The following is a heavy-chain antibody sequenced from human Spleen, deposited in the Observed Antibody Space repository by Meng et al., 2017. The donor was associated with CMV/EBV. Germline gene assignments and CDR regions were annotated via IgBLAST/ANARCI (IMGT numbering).Heavy chain of an antibody. CDR2: IRFDASNK. CDR3: ANEQDYGARDY. D-gene: IGHD4-17*01. J-gene: IGHJ4*02. V-gene: IGHV3-30*02. CDR1: GFPFDDYG. Sequence: GESLKISCTASGFPFDDYGMSWVRQAPGRGLEWVAFIRFDASNKYYADSVKGRFTISRDNSKSTLYLQMNSLRAEDTAVYYCANEQDYGARDYWGQGTLVTVSS.